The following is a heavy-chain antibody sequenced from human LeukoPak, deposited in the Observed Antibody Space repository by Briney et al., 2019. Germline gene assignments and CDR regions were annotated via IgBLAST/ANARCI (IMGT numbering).Heavy chain of an antibody. CDR2: INHSGST. CDR3: ARRIAVAGTGDTHFDY. D-gene: IGHD6-19*01. J-gene: IGHJ4*02. V-gene: IGHV4-34*01. CDR1: GGSFSGYY. Sequence: SETLSLTCAVYGGSFSGYYWSWIRQPPGRGLEWIGEINHSGSTNYNPSLKSRVTISVDTSKNQFSLKLSSVTAADTAVYYCARRIAVAGTGDTHFDYWGQGTLVTVSS.